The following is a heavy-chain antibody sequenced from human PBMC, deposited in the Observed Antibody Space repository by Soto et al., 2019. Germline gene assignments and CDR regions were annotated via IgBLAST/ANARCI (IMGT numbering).Heavy chain of an antibody. Sequence: SQTLSLTCAISGDSVSSNSAAWNWIRQSPSRGLEWLGRTYYRSTRWYNDYAVSVKSRIAVTPDTSKNQFSLHLNSVTPEDTAVYYGAGTTSLQWYYMDVWGTGTTVTV. J-gene: IGHJ6*03. CDR3: AGTTSLQWYYMDV. D-gene: IGHD1-7*01. CDR1: GDSVSSNSAA. CDR2: TYYRSTRWYN. V-gene: IGHV6-1*01.